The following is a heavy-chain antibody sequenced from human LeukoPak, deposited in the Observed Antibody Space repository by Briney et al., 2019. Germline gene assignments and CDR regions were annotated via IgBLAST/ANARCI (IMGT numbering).Heavy chain of an antibody. CDR2: IRSKANSYAT. Sequence: PGGSLRLSCAASGFTFSSYGMHWVRQASGKGLEWVGRIRSKANSYATAYAASVKGRFTISRDDSKNTAYLQMNSLKTEDTAVYYCTSRWVVGATFRNYWGQGTLVTVSS. CDR1: GFTFSSYG. J-gene: IGHJ4*02. D-gene: IGHD1-26*01. V-gene: IGHV3-73*01. CDR3: TSRWVVGATFRNY.